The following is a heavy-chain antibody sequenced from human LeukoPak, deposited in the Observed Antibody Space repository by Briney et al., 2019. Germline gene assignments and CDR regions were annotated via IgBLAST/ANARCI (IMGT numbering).Heavy chain of an antibody. D-gene: IGHD3-10*01. CDR2: IYPDDSDT. CDR1: GYRFPTSW. CDR3: ARGAYGSGSSYNYYGMDV. J-gene: IGHJ6*02. V-gene: IGHV5-51*01. Sequence: GESLKISCKGSGYRFPTSWIAWVRQMPGKGPEWMGIIYPDDSDTIYNPSFEGQVTFSVDKSISTAYLQWSSLKASDTAIYYCARGAYGSGSSYNYYGMDVWGQGTPVTVSS.